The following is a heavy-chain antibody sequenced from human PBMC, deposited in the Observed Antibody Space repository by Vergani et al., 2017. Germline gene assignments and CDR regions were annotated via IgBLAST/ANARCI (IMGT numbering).Heavy chain of an antibody. CDR3: GRGSDNYN. J-gene: IGHJ4*02. D-gene: IGHD5-24*01. CDR2: IKNTGDST. Sequence: EVQLWQSEGAVVQPGGSLRLSCVASGFTFSSHAMSWVRQGHGQGLEWVSSIKNTGDSTQYADSVKGRFTISRDKSKNTLYLQMNSLRVEDTAVYYCGRGSDNYNWGQGTLVTVSS. CDR1: GFTFSSHA. V-gene: IGHV3-23*01.